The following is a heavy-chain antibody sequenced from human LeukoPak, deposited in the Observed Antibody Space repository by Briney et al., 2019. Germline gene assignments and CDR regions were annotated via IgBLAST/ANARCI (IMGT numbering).Heavy chain of an antibody. Sequence: GGSLRLSCAASGFTFSTYSLSWLRQAPGKGLEWVAKINKDGSERGYVDSVKGRFTISRDNAKGSLYLQLNSLRAEDTAVYYCARGFQRGDSPVWGQGTLVTVSS. J-gene: IGHJ4*02. CDR2: INKDGSER. V-gene: IGHV3-7*01. D-gene: IGHD2-21*02. CDR3: ARGFQRGDSPV. CDR1: GFTFSTYS.